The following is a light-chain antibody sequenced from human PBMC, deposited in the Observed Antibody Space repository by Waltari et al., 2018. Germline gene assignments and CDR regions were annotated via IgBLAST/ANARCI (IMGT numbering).Light chain of an antibody. CDR3: NSRDSNNNRVF. CDR2: GKN. Sequence: SSELTQDPAVSVALGQTVSITCQGDSLRRYYASWYQQKPRQAPLLVIYGKNSRPSGIPYRFSGSSSGNTSSLTITGAQAEDEADYYCNSRDSNNNRVFFGGGTKLTVL. J-gene: IGLJ2*01. V-gene: IGLV3-19*01. CDR1: SLRRYY.